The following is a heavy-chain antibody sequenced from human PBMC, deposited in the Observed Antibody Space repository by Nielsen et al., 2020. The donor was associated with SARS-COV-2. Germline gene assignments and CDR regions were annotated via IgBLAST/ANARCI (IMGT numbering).Heavy chain of an antibody. J-gene: IGHJ4*02. V-gene: IGHV3-21*01. CDR3: SKDDYCWSGELCQDLTCLDY. CDR2: ISCSCSYI. Sequence: GESLKISCAASGFTFSSYSMNWVRQAPGKGLEWVSAISCSCSYIYYADSVKGRFTISRDNSKNTLYLQMNSLRAEDTAVYYCSKDDYCWSGELCQDLTCLDYWGQGTLVTVSS. D-gene: IGHD3-16*01. CDR1: GFTFSSYS.